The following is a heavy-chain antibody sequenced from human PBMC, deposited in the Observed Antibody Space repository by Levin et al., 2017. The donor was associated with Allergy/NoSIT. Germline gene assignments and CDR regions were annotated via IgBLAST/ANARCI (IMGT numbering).Heavy chain of an antibody. CDR2: IYYSGST. V-gene: IGHV4-30-4*01. J-gene: IGHJ4*02. D-gene: IGHD4-23*01. CDR1: GGSISSGDSY. CDR3: ARDGGGYGGLDY. Sequence: SETLSLTCTVSGGSISSGDSYWSWIRQPPGKGLEWIGYIYYSGSTYYNPSLKSRVTISVDTSKNQFSLKLSSVTAADTAVDYCARDGGGYGGLDYWGQGTLVTVSS.